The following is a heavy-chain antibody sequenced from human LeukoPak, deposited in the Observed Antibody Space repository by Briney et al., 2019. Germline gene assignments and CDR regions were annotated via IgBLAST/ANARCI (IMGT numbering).Heavy chain of an antibody. CDR3: ARDFGPNILTGYFFDY. D-gene: IGHD3-9*01. V-gene: IGHV3-30-3*01. CDR1: GFTFSSYA. J-gene: IGHJ4*02. Sequence: GGSLRLSCAASGFTFSSYAMHWVRQAPGKGLEWVAVISYDGSNKYYADSVKGRFTISRDNSKNTLYLQMNSLRAEDTAVYYCARDFGPNILTGYFFDYWGQGTLVTVSS. CDR2: ISYDGSNK.